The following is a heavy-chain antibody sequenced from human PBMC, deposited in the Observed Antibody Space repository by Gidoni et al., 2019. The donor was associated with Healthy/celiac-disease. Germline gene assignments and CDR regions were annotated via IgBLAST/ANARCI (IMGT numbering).Heavy chain of an antibody. CDR2: ISGSGGST. CDR1: GFTFSSYA. Sequence: EVQLLESGGGLVQPGGSLRLSCAASGFTFSSYAMRWVRQAPGKGLEWVSAISGSGGSTYYADSVKGRFTISRDNSKNTLYLQMNSLRAEDTAVYDCAKDLTPRSITMVRGVRGAAFDIWGQGTMVTVSS. D-gene: IGHD3-10*01. CDR3: AKDLTPRSITMVRGVRGAAFDI. J-gene: IGHJ3*02. V-gene: IGHV3-23*01.